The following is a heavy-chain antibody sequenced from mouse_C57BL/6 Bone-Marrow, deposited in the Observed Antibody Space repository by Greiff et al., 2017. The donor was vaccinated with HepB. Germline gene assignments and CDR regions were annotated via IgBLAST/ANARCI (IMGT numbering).Heavy chain of an antibody. CDR2: ISSGGDYI. D-gene: IGHD2-4*01. CDR1: GFTFSSYA. CDR3: TRDDYDERDYAMDY. V-gene: IGHV5-9-1*02. Sequence: EVQRVESGEGLVKPGGSLKLSCAASGFTFSSYAMSWVRQTPEKRLEWVAYISSGGDYIYYADTVKGRFTISRDNARNTLYLQMSSLKSEDTAMYYCTRDDYDERDYAMDYWGQGTSVTVSS. J-gene: IGHJ4*01.